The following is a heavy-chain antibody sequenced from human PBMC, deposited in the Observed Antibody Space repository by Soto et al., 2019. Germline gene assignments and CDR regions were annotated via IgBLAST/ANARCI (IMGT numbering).Heavy chain of an antibody. CDR1: GFTFSSYA. J-gene: IGHJ4*02. CDR3: AARGPAMAIGY. CDR2: ISGSGGRT. V-gene: IGHV3-23*01. D-gene: IGHD5-18*01. Sequence: EVQLLESGGGLVQPGGSLRLSCAASGFTFSSYAMSWVRQAPGKGLEWVTGISGSGGRTYYADSVKGRFTISRDNSKNTRYLQMNSPRTEDTAVYYCAARGPAMAIGYWGQGTLVTVSS.